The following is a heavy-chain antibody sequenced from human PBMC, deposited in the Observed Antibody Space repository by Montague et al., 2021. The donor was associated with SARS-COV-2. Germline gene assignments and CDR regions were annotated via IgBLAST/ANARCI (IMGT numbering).Heavy chain of an antibody. CDR1: GGSFSGNY. CDR2: VNSGGST. V-gene: IGHV4-34*01. J-gene: IGHJ4*01. D-gene: IGHD4-17*01. CDR3: ARSHYGDYFDF. Sequence: SETLSLTCTVSGGSFSGNYWTWLRHPPGTGLEWMGEVNSGGSTNYNPSYKSRVAISVDTSKNQFSLSLRSLTTADTATYSCARSHYGDYFDFWGHGTQVTVSS.